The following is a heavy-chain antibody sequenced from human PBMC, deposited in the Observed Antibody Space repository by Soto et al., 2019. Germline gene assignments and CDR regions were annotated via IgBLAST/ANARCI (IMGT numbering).Heavy chain of an antibody. J-gene: IGHJ3*01. CDR3: ARSHYDFWTCYPSDAFDL. CDR2: ISYDGSSE. D-gene: IGHD3-3*01. Sequence: QVQLVESGGGVVQPGRSLRLSCAASGFTFSTFTMNWVRQAPGKGLEWVAVISYDGSSENHAYAVKGRFTISRDNYKNTLYLRMSTLRPEYTAVYYFARSHYDFWTCYPSDAFDLWGQGTMVTVSS. V-gene: IGHV3-30-3*01. CDR1: GFTFSTFT.